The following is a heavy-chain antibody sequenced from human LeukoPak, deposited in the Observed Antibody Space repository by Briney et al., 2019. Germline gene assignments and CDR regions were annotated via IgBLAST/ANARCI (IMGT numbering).Heavy chain of an antibody. D-gene: IGHD3-22*01. V-gene: IGHV3-30-3*01. Sequence: GGSLRLSCTATRFTFSTFTMHWVRQAPGKGLEWVSLISYDGTNKSYADSLRGRFTISRDNSKNTLYLQMNSLRAEDTAVYYCAREANYYDSKGVDYWGQGTLVTVSS. CDR2: ISYDGTNK. CDR3: AREANYYDSKGVDY. J-gene: IGHJ4*02. CDR1: RFTFSTFT.